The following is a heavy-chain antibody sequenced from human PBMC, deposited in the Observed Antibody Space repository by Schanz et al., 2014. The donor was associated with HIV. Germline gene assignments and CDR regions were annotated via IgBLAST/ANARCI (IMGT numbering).Heavy chain of an antibody. Sequence: QVQLVESGGGVVQPGMSLTLSCAASGFTFSTYGMHWVRQAPGKGLEWVAVTWYDGSNKYYADSVKGRFTISRDNSKNTLFLQMNSLRAEDTAVYFCARDVAGCSGTSCYSDAFDIWGQGTLVTVSS. CDR1: GFTFSTYG. CDR2: TWYDGSNK. D-gene: IGHD2-2*01. CDR3: ARDVAGCSGTSCYSDAFDI. J-gene: IGHJ3*02. V-gene: IGHV3-33*08.